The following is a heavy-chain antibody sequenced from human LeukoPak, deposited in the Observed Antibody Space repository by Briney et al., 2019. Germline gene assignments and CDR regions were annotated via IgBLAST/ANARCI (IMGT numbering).Heavy chain of an antibody. CDR2: IYHSGST. J-gene: IGHJ4*02. V-gene: IGHV4-38-2*02. D-gene: IGHD4-17*01. Sequence: SETLSLTCTVSGYSISSGYCWGWIRQPPGKGLEWIGSIYHSGSTYYNPSLKSRVTISVDTSKNQFSLKLSSVTAADTAVYYCARLHYGDYGNDYWGQGTLVTVSS. CDR1: GYSISSGYC. CDR3: ARLHYGDYGNDY.